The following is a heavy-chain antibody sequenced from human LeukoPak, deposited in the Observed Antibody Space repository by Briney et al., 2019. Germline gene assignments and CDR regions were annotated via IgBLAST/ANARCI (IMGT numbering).Heavy chain of an antibody. CDR1: GFTFSSYW. V-gene: IGHV3-74*01. J-gene: IGHJ4*02. CDR2: IDTDGSFT. D-gene: IGHD1-26*01. CDR3: IRGTVGAPGNDY. Sequence: GGSLRLSCAASGFTFSSYWMHWVRQAPGKGLVWVSRIDTDGSFTSYADSVRGRFTVSRDNAKNTLYLQMSSLRAEDTAVYYCIRGTVGAPGNDYWGQGTLVTVSS.